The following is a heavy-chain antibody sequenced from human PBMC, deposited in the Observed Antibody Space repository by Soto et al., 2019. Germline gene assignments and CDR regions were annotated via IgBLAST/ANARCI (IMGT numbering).Heavy chain of an antibody. J-gene: IGHJ4*02. V-gene: IGHV1-69*13. CDR1: GGTFSSYA. CDR2: IIPIFGTA. D-gene: IGHD5-12*01. Sequence: SVKVSCKASGGTFSSYAISWVRQAPGQGLEWMGGIIPIFGTANYAQKFQGRVTITADESTSTAYMELSSLRSEDTAVYYCALLRGYSGYRKTTDIAAAAELRGQGTLVTVSS. CDR3: ALLRGYSGYRKTTDIAAAAEL.